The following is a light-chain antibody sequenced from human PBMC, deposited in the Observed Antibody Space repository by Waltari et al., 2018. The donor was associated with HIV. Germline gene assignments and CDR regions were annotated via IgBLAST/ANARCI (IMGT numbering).Light chain of an antibody. V-gene: IGLV1-44*01. CDR1: SSNIGRDT. Sequence: QSVLTQPPSASGTPGQRVTISCSGGSSNIGRDTVNWYQHLPGTAPKLLIYNNNRRPSGVPYRFSGSKSGTSASLAIIGLQSEDEADYYCASWDGSLNGWVFGGGTKLTVL. J-gene: IGLJ3*02. CDR2: NNN. CDR3: ASWDGSLNGWV.